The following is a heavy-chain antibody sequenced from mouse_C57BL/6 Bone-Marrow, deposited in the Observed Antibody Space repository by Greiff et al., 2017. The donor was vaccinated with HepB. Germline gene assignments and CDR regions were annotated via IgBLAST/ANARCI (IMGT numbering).Heavy chain of an antibody. CDR3: ARHPFITTVVATNDY. CDR1: GFTFSSYG. V-gene: IGHV5-6*01. Sequence: EVMLVESGGDLVKPGGSLKLSCAASGFTFSSYGMSWVRQTPDKRLEWVATISSGGSYTYYPDSVKGRFTISRDNAKNTLYLQMSSLKSEDTAMYYCARHPFITTVVATNDYWGQGTTLTVSS. D-gene: IGHD1-1*01. CDR2: ISSGGSYT. J-gene: IGHJ2*01.